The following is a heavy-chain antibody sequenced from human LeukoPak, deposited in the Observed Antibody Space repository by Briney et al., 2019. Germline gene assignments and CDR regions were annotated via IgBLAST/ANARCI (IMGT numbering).Heavy chain of an antibody. D-gene: IGHD3-3*01. J-gene: IGHJ5*02. Sequence: ASVKVSCKASGYTFTSYYMHWVRQAPGQGLEWMGIINPSGGSTSYAQKFQGRVTMTRDMSTSTVYMELSSLRSEDTAVYYCARQGEAFGVVYERFDPWGQGTLVTVSS. CDR2: INPSGGST. CDR1: GYTFTSYY. CDR3: ARQGEAFGVVYERFDP. V-gene: IGHV1-46*01.